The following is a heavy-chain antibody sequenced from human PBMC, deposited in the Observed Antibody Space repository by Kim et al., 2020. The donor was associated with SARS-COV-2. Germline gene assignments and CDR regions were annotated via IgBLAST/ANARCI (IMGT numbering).Heavy chain of an antibody. CDR1: GFTFSDHY. CDR3: ARVRRITMIVDY. J-gene: IGHJ4*02. CDR2: TRNKANSYTT. V-gene: IGHV3-72*01. D-gene: IGHD3-22*01. Sequence: GGSLRLSCAASGFTFSDHYMDWVRQAPGKGLEWVGRTRNKANSYTTEYAASVKGRFTISRDDSKNSLYLQMNSLKTEDTAVYYCARVRRITMIVDYWGQGTLVTVSS.